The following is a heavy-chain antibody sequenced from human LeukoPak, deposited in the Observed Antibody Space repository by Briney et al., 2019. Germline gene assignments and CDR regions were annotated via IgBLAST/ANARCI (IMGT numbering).Heavy chain of an antibody. CDR2: ISSTRTTI. D-gene: IGHD3-10*01. V-gene: IGHV3-48*01. J-gene: IGHJ3*02. CDR3: ARGPLWFGEDAFDI. Sequence: GGSLRLSCAASGFTFSSYSMNWVRQAPGRGLEWVSNISSTRTTIYYADSVKGRFTISRDNAKNSLYLQMNSLRAEDTAVYYCARGPLWFGEDAFDIWGQGTMVTVSS. CDR1: GFTFSSYS.